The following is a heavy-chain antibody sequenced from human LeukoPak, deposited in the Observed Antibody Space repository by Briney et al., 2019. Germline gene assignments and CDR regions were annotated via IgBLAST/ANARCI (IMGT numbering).Heavy chain of an antibody. V-gene: IGHV4-4*07. Sequence: PETLSLTCTVSGGSISSYYWSWIRQPAGKGLEWIGRIYTSGSTNYNPSLKSRVTMSVDTSKNQFSLKLSSVTAADTAVYYCARASPLITIFGTDAFDIWGQGTMVTVSS. CDR2: IYTSGST. J-gene: IGHJ3*02. CDR1: GGSISSYY. D-gene: IGHD3-3*01. CDR3: ARASPLITIFGTDAFDI.